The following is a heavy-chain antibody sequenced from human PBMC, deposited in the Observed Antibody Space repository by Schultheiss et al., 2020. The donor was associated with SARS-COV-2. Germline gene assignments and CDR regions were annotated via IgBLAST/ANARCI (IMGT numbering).Heavy chain of an antibody. CDR3: ARDLVVVPAAIPDY. CDR2: ISSSSSTI. D-gene: IGHD2-2*02. J-gene: IGHJ4*02. Sequence: GESLKISCAASGFTFSNSAMNWVRQAPGKGLEWVSYISSSSSTIYYAESVKGRFTISRDNAKNSLYLQMNSLRDEDTAVYYCARDLVVVPAAIPDYWGQGTLVTVSS. CDR1: GFTFSNSA. V-gene: IGHV3-48*02.